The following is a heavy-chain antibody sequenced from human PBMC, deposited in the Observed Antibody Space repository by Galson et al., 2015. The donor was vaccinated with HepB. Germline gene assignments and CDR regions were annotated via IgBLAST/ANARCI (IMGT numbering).Heavy chain of an antibody. D-gene: IGHD3-22*01. CDR1: GYTFTSYA. CDR2: INTNTGNP. CDR3: ARAFKYYYDSSGYLDVAFDI. J-gene: IGHJ3*02. V-gene: IGHV7-4-1*02. Sequence: SVKVSCKASGYTFTSYAMNWVRQAPGQGLEWMGWINTNTGNPTYAQGFTGRFVFSLDTSVSTAYLQISSLKAEDTAVYYCARAFKYYYDSSGYLDVAFDIWGQGTMVTVSS.